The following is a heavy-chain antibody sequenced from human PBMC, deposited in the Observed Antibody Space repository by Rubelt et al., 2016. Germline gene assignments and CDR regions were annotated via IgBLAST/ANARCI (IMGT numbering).Heavy chain of an antibody. Sequence: VSTGGVVQPGRSLRLSCAASGFTFSSYGMHWVRQAPGKGLEWVAVIWYDGSNKYYADSVKGRFTISRDNAKNSLYLQMNSLRAEDTAVYYCARGLGVSYHRPIDYWGQGALVTVSS. V-gene: IGHV3-33*01. CDR1: GFTFSSYG. CDR2: IWYDGSNK. J-gene: IGHJ4*02. CDR3: ARGLGVSYHRPIDY. D-gene: IGHD1-26*01.